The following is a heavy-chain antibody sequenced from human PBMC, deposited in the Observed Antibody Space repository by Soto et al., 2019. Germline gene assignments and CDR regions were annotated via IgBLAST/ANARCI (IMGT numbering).Heavy chain of an antibody. CDR1: RFTVSSNY. CDR3: ARVNSSGYYYFDY. J-gene: IGHJ4*02. V-gene: IGHV3-53*01. Sequence: GGSLRLSCAASRFTVSSNYMSWVRQAPGKGLEWVSVIYSGGSTYYADSVKGRFTISRDNSKNTLYLQMNSLRAEDTAVYYWARVNSSGYYYFDYWGQGTLVTVSS. D-gene: IGHD3-22*01. CDR2: IYSGGST.